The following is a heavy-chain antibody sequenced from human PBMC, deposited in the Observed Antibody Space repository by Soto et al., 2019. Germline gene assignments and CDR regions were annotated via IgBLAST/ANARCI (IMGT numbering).Heavy chain of an antibody. V-gene: IGHV1-69*05. CDR2: IITIFGTA. J-gene: IGHJ6*02. CDR1: GGTFSSYA. D-gene: IGHD3-10*01. Sequence: QVKLVHSGAEVKKPGSSVKVSCKASGGTFSSYAISWVRQAPGQGLEWMGGIITIFGTANYAQKCQGRVTITSDESTSTADMELSSLRSEDTAVYYYARLWFGEMDVWGQGTTVTVSS. CDR3: ARLWFGEMDV.